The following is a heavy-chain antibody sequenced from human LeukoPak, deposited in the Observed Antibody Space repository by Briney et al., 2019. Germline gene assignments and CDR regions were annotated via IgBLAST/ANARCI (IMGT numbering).Heavy chain of an antibody. CDR2: IYYRGRT. CDR3: ARARWTSDYFDY. CDR1: GGSISSNNYY. D-gene: IGHD2-15*01. J-gene: IGHJ4*02. V-gene: IGHV4-39*07. Sequence: AETLSLTCTVSGGSISSNNYYWGWIRQPPGKGLEWIGSIYYRGRTYYNPSLKSRVTISVDTSKNQFSLKLSSVTAADTAAYYCARARWTSDYFDYWGQGTLVTVSS.